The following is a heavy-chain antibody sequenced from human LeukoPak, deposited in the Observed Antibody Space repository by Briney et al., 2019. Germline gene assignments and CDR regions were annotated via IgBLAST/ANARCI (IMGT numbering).Heavy chain of an antibody. CDR1: GFTFSSYW. CDR2: IRSKANSYAT. Sequence: GGSLRLSCAASGFTFSSYWMSWVRQASGKGLEWVGRIRSKANSYATAYAASVKGRFTISRDDSKNTAYLQMNSLNTEDTAVYYCTRHNRGASIAARARDWFDPWGQGTLVTVSS. V-gene: IGHV3-73*01. D-gene: IGHD6-6*01. CDR3: TRHNRGASIAARARDWFDP. J-gene: IGHJ5*02.